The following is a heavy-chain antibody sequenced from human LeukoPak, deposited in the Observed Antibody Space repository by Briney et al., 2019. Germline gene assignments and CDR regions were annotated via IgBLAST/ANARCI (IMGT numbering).Heavy chain of an antibody. J-gene: IGHJ4*02. CDR3: ARGGFYCGGGCYVDY. V-gene: IGHV4-34*01. CDR2: INHSGST. CDR1: GGSFSTYY. D-gene: IGHD2-21*02. Sequence: SETLSLTCAVYGGSFSTYYWSWIRQPPGKGLEWIGEINHSGSTNYNPSLKSRVTISVDTSKNQFSLKLSSVTAADTAVYYCARGGFYCGGGCYVDYWGQGTLVTVSS.